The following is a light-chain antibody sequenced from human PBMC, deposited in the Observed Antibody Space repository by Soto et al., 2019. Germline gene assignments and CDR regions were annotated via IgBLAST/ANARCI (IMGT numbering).Light chain of an antibody. V-gene: IGKV3-15*01. Sequence: EIVMTQSPATLSVSPGERATLSCRASQSVSSDLAWYLQKPGQAPSLLVYGASTRATGMPARFSGSGSGTEFPLTISSLQSEDFAVYYCQQYNNWPHTFGQGTKLEIK. J-gene: IGKJ2*01. CDR2: GAS. CDR1: QSVSSD. CDR3: QQYNNWPHT.